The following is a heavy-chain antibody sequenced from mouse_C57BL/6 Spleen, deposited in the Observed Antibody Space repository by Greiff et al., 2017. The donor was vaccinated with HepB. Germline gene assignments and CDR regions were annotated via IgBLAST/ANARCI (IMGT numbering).Heavy chain of an antibody. J-gene: IGHJ4*01. Sequence: VQLQQSGPGLVQPSQSLSITCTVSGFSLTSYGVHWVRQSPGKGLEWLGVLWSGGSTDYNAAFISRLSISKDNSKSQVFFKMNSLQADYTAIYYCARKSSPGAMDYWGQGTSVTVSS. CDR1: GFSLTSYG. CDR2: LWSGGST. CDR3: ARKSSPGAMDY. V-gene: IGHV2-2*01. D-gene: IGHD1-1*01.